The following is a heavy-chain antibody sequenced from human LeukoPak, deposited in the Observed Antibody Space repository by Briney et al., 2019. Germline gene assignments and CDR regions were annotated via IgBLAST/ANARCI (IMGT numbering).Heavy chain of an antibody. CDR2: ISSTSSYI. J-gene: IGHJ4*02. CDR1: GFIISRYS. CDR3: ARDSSGWSKSY. D-gene: IGHD6-19*01. V-gene: IGHV3-21*04. Sequence: PGGSLRLSCAASGFIISRYSMNWVRQAPGKGLEWVSFISSTSSYIYYADSVKGRFTISRDNAKNSLYLQMNSLRAEDTAVYYCARDSSGWSKSYWGQGTLVTVSS.